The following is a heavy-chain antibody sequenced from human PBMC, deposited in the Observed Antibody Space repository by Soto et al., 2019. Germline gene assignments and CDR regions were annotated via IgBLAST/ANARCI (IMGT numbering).Heavy chain of an antibody. Sequence: EVQLVESGGGLVKPGGSLRLSCAGSEFPFSDYTMTWVRQAPGKGLEWVSSISRRSVYIYYADSVKGRFTISRDNAKNSLSLLMNSLKAEATAVYYCARDRRTKGYSSSSSCYASDSWGQGNLVTVSS. D-gene: IGHD2-2*01. CDR2: ISRRSVYI. CDR3: ARDRRTKGYSSSSSCYASDS. V-gene: IGHV3-21*02. J-gene: IGHJ4*02. CDR1: EFPFSDYT.